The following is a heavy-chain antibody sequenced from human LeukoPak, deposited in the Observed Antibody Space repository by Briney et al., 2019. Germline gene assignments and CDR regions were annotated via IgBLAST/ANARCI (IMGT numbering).Heavy chain of an antibody. CDR1: GYTLNDIS. V-gene: IGHV1-24*01. D-gene: IGHD4-11*01. Sequence: ASVKVSCKNSGYTLNDISVHWVRQPPGKGLEWMGGVDPDDGQRVYAQRFQGRVTMTEDTSTNTAYMELSRLRSEDTAVYFCAAVSGHYTLLDAWGQGALVTVST. CDR2: VDPDDGQR. J-gene: IGHJ5*02. CDR3: AAVSGHYTLLDA.